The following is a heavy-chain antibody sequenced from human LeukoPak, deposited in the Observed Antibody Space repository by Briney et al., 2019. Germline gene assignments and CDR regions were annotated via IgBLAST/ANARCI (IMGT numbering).Heavy chain of an antibody. V-gene: IGHV1-46*01. CDR1: GYTFTSYY. CDR2: INPSGGST. J-gene: IGHJ4*02. Sequence: ASVKVSCKASGYTFTSYYMHWVRQAPGQGLEWMGIINPSGGSTNYAQKFQGRVTITADESTSTAYMELSSLRSEDTAVYYCARDSNYYYDSSGYYSLDYWGQGTLVTVSS. CDR3: ARDSNYYYDSSGYYSLDY. D-gene: IGHD3-22*01.